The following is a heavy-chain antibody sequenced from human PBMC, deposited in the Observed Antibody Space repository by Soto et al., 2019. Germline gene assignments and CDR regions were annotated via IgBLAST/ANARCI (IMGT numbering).Heavy chain of an antibody. CDR2: INAGNGNT. J-gene: IGHJ4*02. CDR3: AREGRSVATGLDY. Sequence: ASVTVYCQASGYSFTRYAMHWVRQAPGQRLEWMGWINAGNGNTNYSQKLQGRVTMTTDTSTSTAYMELRSLRSDDTAVYYCAREGRSVATGLDYWGQGTLVTVSS. V-gene: IGHV1-3*01. CDR1: GYSFTRYA. D-gene: IGHD5-12*01.